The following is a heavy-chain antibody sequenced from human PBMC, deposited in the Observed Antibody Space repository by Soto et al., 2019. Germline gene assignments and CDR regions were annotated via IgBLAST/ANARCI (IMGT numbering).Heavy chain of an antibody. V-gene: IGHV4-39*01. CDR3: XXXXXXSSSSPYXXDI. J-gene: IGHJ3*02. CDR1: GGSISSSSYY. Sequence: LXESGPGLVKPSETLSLTCTVSGGSISSSSYYWGWIRQPPGKGLEWIGSIYYSGSTYYXXXXXXXXXXXXXXXXXXXXXXXXXXXXXXXXXXYXXXXXXXSSSSPYXXDIWGQGTMV. CDR2: IYYSGST.